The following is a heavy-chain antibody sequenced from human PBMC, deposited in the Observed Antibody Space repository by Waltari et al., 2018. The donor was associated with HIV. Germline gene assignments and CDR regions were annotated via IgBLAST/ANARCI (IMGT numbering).Heavy chain of an antibody. Sequence: QVQLIQSGAEVRKPGSSVKVSCKASGGTFTNFAISWVQQALGQGLEWMGRIIPNLGTAKFTQRFKGRLTLTADKSTTTAYLELSSLRSEDTAVYYCARDPSHLRFPDYGGQGTLVTVSP. J-gene: IGHJ4*02. CDR3: ARDPSHLRFPDY. CDR1: GGTFTNFA. V-gene: IGHV1-69*04. CDR2: IIPNLGTA. D-gene: IGHD2-21*02.